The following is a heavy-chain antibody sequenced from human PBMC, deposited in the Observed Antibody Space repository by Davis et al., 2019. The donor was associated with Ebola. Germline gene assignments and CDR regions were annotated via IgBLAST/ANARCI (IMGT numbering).Heavy chain of an antibody. Sequence: HSQTLSLTCAISGDSVSTNSGAWNWIRQSPSRGLEWLGRTYYRSRWYNDYAVSVKSRLAINPDTSKNQFSLQLNSVTPEDTAVYYCARDQYYMDVWGKGTTVTVSS. CDR1: GDSVSTNSGA. J-gene: IGHJ6*03. V-gene: IGHV6-1*01. CDR2: TYYRSRWYN. CDR3: ARDQYYMDV.